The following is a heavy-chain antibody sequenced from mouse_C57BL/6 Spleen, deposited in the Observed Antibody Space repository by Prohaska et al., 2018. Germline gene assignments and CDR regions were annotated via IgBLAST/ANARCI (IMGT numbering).Heavy chain of an antibody. J-gene: IGHJ2*01. Sequence: LEWIGQIYHGDGDTNYNGKFKGKATLTADKSSSTAYMQLSSLTSEDSAVYFCARAIDYWGQGTTLTVSS. V-gene: IGHV1-80*01. CDR2: IYHGDGDT. CDR3: ARAIDY.